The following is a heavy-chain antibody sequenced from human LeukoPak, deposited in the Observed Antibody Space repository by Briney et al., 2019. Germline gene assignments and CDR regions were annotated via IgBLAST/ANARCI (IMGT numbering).Heavy chain of an antibody. J-gene: IGHJ3*02. CDR1: GFTFSSYG. CDR2: IWYDGSNK. V-gene: IGHV3-33*06. Sequence: GGSLRLSCAASGFTFSSYGMHWVRQAPGKGLEWVAVIWYDGSNKYYADSVKGRFTISRDNSKNTLYLQMNSLRAEDTAVYYCAKPLQGGDYGDAFDIWGQGTMVTVSS. D-gene: IGHD4-17*01. CDR3: AKPLQGGDYGDAFDI.